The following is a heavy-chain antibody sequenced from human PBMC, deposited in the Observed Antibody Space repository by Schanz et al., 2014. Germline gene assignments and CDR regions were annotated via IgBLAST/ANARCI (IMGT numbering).Heavy chain of an antibody. CDR3: AKGRGGTSSEGLDQYYGMDV. J-gene: IGHJ6*02. CDR1: GGSISSYY. Sequence: QVQLQESGPGLVKPSETLSLTCTVSGGSISSYYWSWIRQPPGKGLEWIGHRDSSGSTKYNPSLKSRVTISIDTSKNQISLRLRSVTEADTAVYFCAKGRGGTSSEGLDQYYGMDVWGQGTTVTVSS. V-gene: IGHV4-59*01. CDR2: RDSSGST. D-gene: IGHD6-6*01.